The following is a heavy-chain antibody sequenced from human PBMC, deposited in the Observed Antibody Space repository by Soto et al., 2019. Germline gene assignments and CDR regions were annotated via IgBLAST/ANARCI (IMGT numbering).Heavy chain of an antibody. J-gene: IGHJ6*02. CDR2: IYNSGST. CDR3: ARDKLERYTLYGMDV. D-gene: IGHD1-1*01. Sequence: SETLSLTCTVSGDSVNSGTYYWSWIRQPPGKGLEWIGYIYNSGSTNYNPSLKSRVTISVDTSKNQFSLKLSSVTAADTAVYYCARDKLERYTLYGMDVWGQGTTVTVSS. V-gene: IGHV4-61*01. CDR1: GDSVNSGTYY.